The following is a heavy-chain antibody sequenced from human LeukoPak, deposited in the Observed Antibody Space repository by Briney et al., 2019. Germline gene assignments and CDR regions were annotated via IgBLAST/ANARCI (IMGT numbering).Heavy chain of an antibody. CDR2: ISDSGGGT. CDR1: VLTFSNYA. V-gene: IGHV3-23*01. J-gene: IGHJ4*02. Sequence: GGSLRLSCAASVLTFSNYAMTWVRQAPEKGLKWVSSISDSGGGTHYEDSVKGRFTISRDNSKNTLYLQMNSLRAEDTAVYYCAKDSGPGSFYPTGDEYWGQGILVTVSS. CDR3: AKDSGPGSFYPTGDEY. D-gene: IGHD3-10*01.